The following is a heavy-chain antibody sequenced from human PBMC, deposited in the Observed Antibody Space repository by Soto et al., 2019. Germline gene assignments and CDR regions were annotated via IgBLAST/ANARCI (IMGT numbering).Heavy chain of an antibody. CDR3: ARGLRFLDSWFDP. D-gene: IGHD3-3*01. CDR1: GGSISSGGYY. V-gene: IGHV4-31*03. J-gene: IGHJ5*02. Sequence: SETLSLTCTVSGGSISSGGYYWSWIRQHPGKGLEWIGYIYYSGSTYYNPSLKSRVTISVDTSKNQFSLKLSSVTAADTAVYYCARGLRFLDSWFDPWGQGTLVTSPQ. CDR2: IYYSGST.